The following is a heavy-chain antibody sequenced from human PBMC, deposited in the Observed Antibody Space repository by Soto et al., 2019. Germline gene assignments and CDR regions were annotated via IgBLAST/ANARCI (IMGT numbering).Heavy chain of an antibody. J-gene: IGHJ6*02. CDR3: AGALENPYFYYGLNV. CDR2: TTYDGGIK. Sequence: PGGSLRLSCAASGFSFSSYGMERVRLAPGKGLEWVAATTYDGGIKHYVDSVTGRFTISRDNSKNALYLRMNSLRVEDTATYYCAGALENPYFYYGLNVWGQGTTVANSS. D-gene: IGHD1-1*01. CDR1: GFSFSSYG. V-gene: IGHV3-30*03.